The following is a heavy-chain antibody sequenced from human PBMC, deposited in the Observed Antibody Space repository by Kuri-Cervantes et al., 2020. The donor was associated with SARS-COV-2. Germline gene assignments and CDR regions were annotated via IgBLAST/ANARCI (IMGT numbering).Heavy chain of an antibody. CDR2: ISSSGSAI. CDR3: ARESRDAYNLGSFDL. V-gene: IGHV3-48*03. Sequence: GGSLRLSCAASGFTFSSYEMHWVRQAPGKGLEWVSYISSSGSAIYYADSVKGRFTISRDNAKNSLYLQMNSLRDEDTAAYYCARESRDAYNLGSFDLWGRGTLVTVSS. D-gene: IGHD5-24*01. CDR1: GFTFSSYE. J-gene: IGHJ2*01.